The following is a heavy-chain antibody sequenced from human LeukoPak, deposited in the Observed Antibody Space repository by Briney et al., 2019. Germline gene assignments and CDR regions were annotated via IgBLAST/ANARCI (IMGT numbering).Heavy chain of an antibody. V-gene: IGHV4-61*02. J-gene: IGHJ5*02. CDR1: GGSISTGSYY. CDR3: ARERAYYDILPRWFDP. CDR2: IYTSGNT. Sequence: SSETLSLTCTVSGGSISTGSYYWSWIRRPAGKGLEWIGRIYTSGNTNYNPSLKSRVTISVDTSKNQFSLKLSSVTAADTAVYYCARERAYYDILPRWFDPWGQGSLVTVSS. D-gene: IGHD3-9*01.